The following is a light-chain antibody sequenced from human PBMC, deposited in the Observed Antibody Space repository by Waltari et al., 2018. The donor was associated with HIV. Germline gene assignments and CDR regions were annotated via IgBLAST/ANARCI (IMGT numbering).Light chain of an antibody. Sequence: DIQMTQSPSSLSASVGDRVTITCRTSQSINTFLNWYQMKPGKGPRLLIYGAYRLESGVPSRFSATGSGTDFSLTISSLQPEDFATYYCLQGYISPLTFGPGTKVDI. CDR2: GAY. CDR1: QSINTF. J-gene: IGKJ3*01. CDR3: LQGYISPLT. V-gene: IGKV1-39*01.